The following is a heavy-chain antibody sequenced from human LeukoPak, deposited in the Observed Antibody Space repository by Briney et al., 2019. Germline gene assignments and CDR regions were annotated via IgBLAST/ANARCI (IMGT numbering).Heavy chain of an antibody. D-gene: IGHD1-26*01. CDR1: GFTVSSYE. CDR2: ISSSGSTI. J-gene: IGHJ5*02. V-gene: IGHV3-48*03. Sequence: GGSLRLSCAASGFTVSSYEMNWVRQAPGKGLEWVSDISSSGSTIYYADSVKGRFTISRDNANNSLYLQMNSLRAEDTAVYYCARGHEGASDNWFDAWGPRTLVTASS. CDR3: ARGHEGASDNWFDA.